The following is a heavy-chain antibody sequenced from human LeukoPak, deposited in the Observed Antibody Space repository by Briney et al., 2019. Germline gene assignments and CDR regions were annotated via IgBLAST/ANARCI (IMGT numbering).Heavy chain of an antibody. D-gene: IGHD6-13*01. J-gene: IGHJ4*02. CDR2: IYYSGST. Sequence: PSETLSLTCTVSGGSISSYYWSWIRQPPGKGLEWIGYIYYSGSTNYNPSLKSRVTISVDTSKNQFSLKLSSVTAADTAVYYCARHSSSWRYYSDYWGQGTLVTVSS. CDR1: GGSISSYY. CDR3: ARHSSSWRYYSDY. V-gene: IGHV4-59*08.